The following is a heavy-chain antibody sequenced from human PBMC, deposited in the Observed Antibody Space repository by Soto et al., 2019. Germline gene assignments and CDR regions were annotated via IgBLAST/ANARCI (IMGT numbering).Heavy chain of an antibody. V-gene: IGHV3-23*01. CDR3: ANGHSPGPFEF. Sequence: PGWSLRLSCAASGFSFSDYSMTLVRQAPGKGLEWVSSISVSGSNTYYADSVKGRFTISRDNSRNTLSLQMNSLRAEDTAVYYCANGHSPGPFEFWGQGTLVTVSS. CDR2: ISVSGSNT. CDR1: GFSFSDYS. D-gene: IGHD2-8*02. J-gene: IGHJ4*02.